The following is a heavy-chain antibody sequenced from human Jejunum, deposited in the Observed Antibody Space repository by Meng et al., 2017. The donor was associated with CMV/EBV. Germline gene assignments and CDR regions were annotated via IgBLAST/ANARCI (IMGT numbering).Heavy chain of an antibody. CDR1: FIFSDYW. CDR3: AKWVVPPGVGYGLDV. J-gene: IGHJ6*02. CDR2: IKGDGSAK. V-gene: IGHV3-7*01. Sequence: FIFSDYWISWVRQAPGKGLEWVANIKGDGSAKYSADSVKGRFTIARDNAKWTLYLQMTSLRVEDTAVYYCAKWVVPPGVGYGLDVWGQGTAVTVSS. D-gene: IGHD2-2*01.